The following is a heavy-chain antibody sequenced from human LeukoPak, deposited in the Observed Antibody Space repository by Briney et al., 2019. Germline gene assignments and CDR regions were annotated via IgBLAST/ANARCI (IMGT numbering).Heavy chain of an antibody. CDR1: GGSISSSGYY. CDR2: IYYSGST. Sequence: PSETLSLTCTVSGGSISSSGYYWGWIRQPPGKGLEWIGNIYYSGSTYYNPSLKSRVTISVDTSKNQFSLKLSSVTAADTAVYYCARLKLWSPIQFFDYWGQGTLVTVSS. V-gene: IGHV4-39*01. CDR3: ARLKLWSPIQFFDY. J-gene: IGHJ4*02. D-gene: IGHD5-18*01.